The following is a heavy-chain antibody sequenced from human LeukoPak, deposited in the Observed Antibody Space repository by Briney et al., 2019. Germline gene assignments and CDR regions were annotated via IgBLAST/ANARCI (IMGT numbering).Heavy chain of an antibody. V-gene: IGHV1-8*01. Sequence: ASVKVSCKASGYTFTSYDINWVRQATGQGLEWMGWMNPNSGNTGYAQKFQGRVTMTRNTSISTAYMELSSLRSEDTAVYYCARELVVVPAAIGLPSPYYYYGMDVWGQGTTVTVSS. D-gene: IGHD2-2*02. CDR3: ARELVVVPAAIGLPSPYYYYGMDV. J-gene: IGHJ6*02. CDR2: MNPNSGNT. CDR1: GYTFTSYD.